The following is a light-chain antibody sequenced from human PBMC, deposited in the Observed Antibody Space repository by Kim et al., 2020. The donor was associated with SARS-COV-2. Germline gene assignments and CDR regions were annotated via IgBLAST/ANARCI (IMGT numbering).Light chain of an antibody. V-gene: IGKV3-20*01. CDR3: QQYEDAPLT. J-gene: IGKJ4*01. CDR2: DIS. Sequence: EIVLTQSPGTLSLSPGERVTLSCRSSQTSTSTYLAWYQQRPGQAPRLLIHDISRRATGIPDRFSGSGSGRDFTLTIGRLESEDSAVYYCQQYEDAPLTFGEGTKVEIK. CDR1: QTSTSTY.